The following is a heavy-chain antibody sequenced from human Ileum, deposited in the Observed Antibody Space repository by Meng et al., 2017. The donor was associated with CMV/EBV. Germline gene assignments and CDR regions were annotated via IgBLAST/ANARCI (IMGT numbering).Heavy chain of an antibody. V-gene: IGHV3-74*03. Sequence: CTAYAFTFSDYWRHWVRQDPGKGLGWVSRINNDGGTTVYADSVKGRFTISRDNAKNTLSLQMNSLRGEDTAVYYCAREQSSSYAFDIWGQGTVVTVSS. CDR2: INNDGGTT. D-gene: IGHD6-6*01. CDR1: AFTFSDYW. CDR3: AREQSSSYAFDI. J-gene: IGHJ3*02.